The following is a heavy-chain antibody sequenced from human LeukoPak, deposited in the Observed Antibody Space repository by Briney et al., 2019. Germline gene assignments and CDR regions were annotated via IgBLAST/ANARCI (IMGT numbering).Heavy chain of an antibody. Sequence: PSVTLSLTCTVSDGSIRGHFWSWIRQPPGKGLEGSGYVYTSGSTNYTPCLKSRVTISIATSKNQFSLKLRSVAAADTAVYYCARHGYNYAYFMDVWGKGTTVTVPS. CDR1: DGSIRGHF. J-gene: IGHJ6*03. CDR2: VYTSGST. CDR3: ARHGYNYAYFMDV. D-gene: IGHD5-24*01. V-gene: IGHV4-4*09.